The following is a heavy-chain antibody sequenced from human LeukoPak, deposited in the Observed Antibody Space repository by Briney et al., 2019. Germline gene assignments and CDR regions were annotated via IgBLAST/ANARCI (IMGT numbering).Heavy chain of an antibody. D-gene: IGHD3-3*01. J-gene: IGHJ5*02. CDR1: GFTFSSYW. CDR2: IEQDGSEK. V-gene: IGHV3-7*01. Sequence: GGSLRLSCAASGFTFSSYWMSWVRQAPGKGLEWVANIEQDGSEKYYVDSVQGRFTISRDNAKNSLYLQMNSLRAEDTAVYYCARDEGLTYYDFWSGYYPYSWFDPWGQGTLVTVSS. CDR3: ARDEGLTYYDFWSGYYPYSWFDP.